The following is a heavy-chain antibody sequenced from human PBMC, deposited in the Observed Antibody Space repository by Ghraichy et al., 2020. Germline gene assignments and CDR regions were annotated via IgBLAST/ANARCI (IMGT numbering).Heavy chain of an antibody. CDR3: ARDRRVRGVIPGEYYYYGMDV. Sequence: SQTLSLTCTVSGGSISSYYWSWIRQPPGKGLEWIGYIYYSGSTNYNPSLKSRVTISVDTSKNQFSLKLSSLTAADTAVYYCARDRRVRGVIPGEYYYYGMDVWGQGTTVTVSS. D-gene: IGHD3-10*01. J-gene: IGHJ6*02. V-gene: IGHV4-59*01. CDR1: GGSISSYY. CDR2: IYYSGST.